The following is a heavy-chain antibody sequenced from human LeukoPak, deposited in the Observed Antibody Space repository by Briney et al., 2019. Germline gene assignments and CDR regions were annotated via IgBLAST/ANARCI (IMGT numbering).Heavy chain of an antibody. D-gene: IGHD6-13*01. CDR1: GFTFSSYA. J-gene: IGHJ3*02. CDR3: AKSAPALAAGTLVGPFDI. Sequence: GGSLRLSCAASGFTFSSYAMSWVRQAPGKGLEWVSAISGSGGSTYYADSVKGRFTISRDNSKNTLYLQMNSLRAEDTAVYYCAKSAPALAAGTLVGPFDIWGQGTLVTVSS. CDR2: ISGSGGST. V-gene: IGHV3-23*01.